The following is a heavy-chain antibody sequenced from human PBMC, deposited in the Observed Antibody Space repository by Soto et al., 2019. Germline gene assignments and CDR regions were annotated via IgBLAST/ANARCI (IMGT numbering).Heavy chain of an antibody. CDR1: GGSVSNKTYY. V-gene: IGHV4-61*01. CDR3: ASSGYSGYDTIFDY. J-gene: IGHJ4*02. Sequence: PSETLSLTCSVSGGSVSNKTYYWSWIRQPPGKRLEWIGYVYYSGSTNYNPSLKSRVTISVDTSKNQFSLKLSSVTAADTAVYYCASSGYSGYDTIFDYWGQGTLVTVSS. D-gene: IGHD5-12*01. CDR2: VYYSGST.